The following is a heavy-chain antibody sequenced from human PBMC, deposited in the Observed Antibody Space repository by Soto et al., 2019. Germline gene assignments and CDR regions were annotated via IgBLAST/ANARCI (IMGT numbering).Heavy chain of an antibody. CDR3: ARDRGVAPPVAGNTHYYYYMDV. CDR2: ISAYNGNT. D-gene: IGHD6-19*01. J-gene: IGHJ6*03. V-gene: IGHV1-18*01. CDR1: GYSFTNYG. Sequence: QYQFVQAGVEVKKPGASLKVSCKASGYSFTNYGITWVRQAPGQGFEWMGWISAYNGNTNYAQKFQGRVTMTTDASTITAYFEFRSLRSDDTAGDYCARDRGVAPPVAGNTHYYYYMDVWGKGTTGTVSS.